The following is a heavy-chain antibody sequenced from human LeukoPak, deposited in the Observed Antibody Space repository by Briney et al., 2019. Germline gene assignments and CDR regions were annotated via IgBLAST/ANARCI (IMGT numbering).Heavy chain of an antibody. V-gene: IGHV3-11*06. D-gene: IGHD3-10*01. CDR3: ARNLPYNYYGSGSYYTAIDY. CDR2: ISSSSSYI. Sequence: PGGSLRLSCAASGFTFSDYYMSWIRQAPGKGLEWVSSISSSSSYIYYADSVKGRFTISRDSAKNSLYLQMNSLRAEDTAVYYCARNLPYNYYGSGSYYTAIDYWGQGTLVTVSS. J-gene: IGHJ4*02. CDR1: GFTFSDYY.